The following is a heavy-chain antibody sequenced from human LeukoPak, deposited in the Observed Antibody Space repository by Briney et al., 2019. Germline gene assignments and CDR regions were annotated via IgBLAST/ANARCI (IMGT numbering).Heavy chain of an antibody. CDR3: ARESRFVVPAAMSFEDY. CDR2: IKPDGSQK. CDR1: GVTFSNDW. V-gene: IGHV3-7*01. Sequence: QPGEALRLSCAASGVTFSNDWMSWGRQAPGKGLGWVANIKPDGSQKYYVDSLKGRFTISRDNAKNSLYLPMNSLRAEDTAVYYCARESRFVVPAAMSFEDYWGQGTLVTVSS. J-gene: IGHJ4*02. D-gene: IGHD2-2*01.